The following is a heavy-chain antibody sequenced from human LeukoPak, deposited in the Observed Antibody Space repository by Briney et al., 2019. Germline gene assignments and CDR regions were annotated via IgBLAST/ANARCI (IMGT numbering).Heavy chain of an antibody. Sequence: ASVKASCKASGYTFTGYYMHWVRQAPGQGLEWMVWINPNSGGTNYAQKFQGRVTMTRDTSISTAYMELSRLRSDDTAVYYCARVLVLHYFDYWGQGTLVTVSS. J-gene: IGHJ4*02. CDR1: GYTFTGYY. CDR3: ARVLVLHYFDY. V-gene: IGHV1-2*02. CDR2: INPNSGGT. D-gene: IGHD3-16*02.